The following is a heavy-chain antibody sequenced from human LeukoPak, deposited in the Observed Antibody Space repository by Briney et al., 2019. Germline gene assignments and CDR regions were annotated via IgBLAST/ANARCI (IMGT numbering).Heavy chain of an antibody. J-gene: IGHJ4*02. Sequence: SETLSLTCTVSGGSISSYYWSWIRQPPGKGLEWIGYIYYSGSTYYNPSLKSRVTISVDTSKNQFSLKLSSVTAADTAVYYCARDLLGGSSSWYAGGYYFDYWGQGTLVTVSS. D-gene: IGHD6-13*01. CDR3: ARDLLGGSSSWYAGGYYFDY. CDR2: IYYSGST. V-gene: IGHV4-59*12. CDR1: GGSISSYY.